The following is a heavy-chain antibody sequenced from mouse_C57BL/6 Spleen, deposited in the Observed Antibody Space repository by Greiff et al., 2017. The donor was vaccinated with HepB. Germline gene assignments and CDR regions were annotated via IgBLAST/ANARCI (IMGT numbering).Heavy chain of an antibody. D-gene: IGHD1-1*01. V-gene: IGHV1-39*01. CDR3: ARTHYYGSSYGYFDY. CDR1: GYSFTDYN. J-gene: IGHJ2*01. CDR2: INPNYGTT. Sequence: EVQVVESGPELVKPGASVKISCKASGYSFTDYNMNWVKQSNGKSLEWIGVINPNYGTTSYNQKFKGKATLTVDQSSSTAYMQLNSLTSEDSAVYYCARTHYYGSSYGYFDYWGQGTTLTVSS.